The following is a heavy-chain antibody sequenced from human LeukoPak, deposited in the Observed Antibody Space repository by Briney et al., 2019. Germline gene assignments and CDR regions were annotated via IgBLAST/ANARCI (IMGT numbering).Heavy chain of an antibody. J-gene: IGHJ3*02. D-gene: IGHD6-13*01. V-gene: IGHV4-39*01. CDR3: ARQRREQLVQNHAFDI. Sequence: SETLSLTCTVSGASIRSDTYYWAWIRQPPGKGLEWIGSLWSCTTTYYNPSLTSRVTIAVDTSKNQFSLKLSSVTAADTAVYYCARQRREQLVQNHAFDIWGQGTMVTVSS. CDR2: LWSCTTT. CDR1: GASIRSDTYY.